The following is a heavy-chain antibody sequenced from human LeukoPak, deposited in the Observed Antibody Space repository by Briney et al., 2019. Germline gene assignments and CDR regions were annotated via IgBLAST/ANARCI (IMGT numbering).Heavy chain of an antibody. CDR3: ARDFGYGSGSYLGIDAFDI. CDR2: ISYDGSNK. J-gene: IGHJ3*02. Sequence: GGSLRLSCAASGFTFSSYAMHWVRQSPGKGLEWVAVISYDGSNKYYADSVKGRFTISRDNAKNTLYLQMNSLRAEDTAVYYCARDFGYGSGSYLGIDAFDIWGQGTMVTVTS. D-gene: IGHD3-10*01. V-gene: IGHV3-30*04. CDR1: GFTFSSYA.